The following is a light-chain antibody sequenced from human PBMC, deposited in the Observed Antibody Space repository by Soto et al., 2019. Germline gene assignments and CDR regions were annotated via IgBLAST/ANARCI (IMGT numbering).Light chain of an antibody. Sequence: DIQMTQSPSSLSASVGDRVTITCRASLGVANYLNWYQHKPGKAPTLLIYAASRLQSGVPSRFTGRGSGTDFTLTISSLQPEDFATYFCQQSYSSPFTSGPGTKVDIK. CDR2: AAS. CDR1: LGVANY. V-gene: IGKV1-39*01. CDR3: QQSYSSPFT. J-gene: IGKJ3*01.